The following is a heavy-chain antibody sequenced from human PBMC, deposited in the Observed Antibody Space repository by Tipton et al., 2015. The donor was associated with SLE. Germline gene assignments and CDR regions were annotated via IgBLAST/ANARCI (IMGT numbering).Heavy chain of an antibody. CDR3: ARPNWGWGWYFDL. V-gene: IGHV3-30*14. CDR2: ISYDGSNK. Sequence: SLRLSCAASGFTFSSYAMHWVRQAPGKGLEWVAVISYDGSNKYYADSVKGRFTISRDNSKNTLYLQMNSLRAEDTAVYYCARPNWGWGWYFDLWGRGTLVTVSS. J-gene: IGHJ2*01. D-gene: IGHD7-27*01. CDR1: GFTFSSYA.